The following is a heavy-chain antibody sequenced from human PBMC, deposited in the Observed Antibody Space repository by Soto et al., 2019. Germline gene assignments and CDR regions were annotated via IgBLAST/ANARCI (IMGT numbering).Heavy chain of an antibody. CDR3: ARYRTKVPLAFDV. Sequence: QVPLVQSGAEVKKPGASVQVSCKASGLAFPIDDIIWVRQTIGQGLEFMGWMNPSGRNTGYTQKFQGRATFTWNTPTNTAYMDLSGLRSEDTAVYYCARYRTKVPLAFDVWGQGTMVTVSS. V-gene: IGHV1-8*01. D-gene: IGHD3-16*02. CDR1: GLAFPIDD. CDR2: MNPSGRNT. J-gene: IGHJ3*01.